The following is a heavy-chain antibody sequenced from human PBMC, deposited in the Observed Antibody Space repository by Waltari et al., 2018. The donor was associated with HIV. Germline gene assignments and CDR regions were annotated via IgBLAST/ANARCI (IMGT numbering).Heavy chain of an antibody. CDR2: ISERRSST. Sequence: EVQLLESGGGLAQPGGSLRLSCAASGFPFSSYAMNWVRQAPGKGLEWVSSISERRSSTWYADSVKGRFTISRDNSRNTLFLQMNSLKAEDTAVYYCTKDRVGTTCFDYWGQGTLVTVSS. D-gene: IGHD1-26*01. J-gene: IGHJ4*02. V-gene: IGHV3-23*01. CDR3: TKDRVGTTCFDY. CDR1: GFPFSSYA.